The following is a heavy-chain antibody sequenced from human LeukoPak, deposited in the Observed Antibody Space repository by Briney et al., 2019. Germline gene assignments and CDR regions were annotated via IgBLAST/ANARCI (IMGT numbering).Heavy chain of an antibody. Sequence: SETLSLTCTVSGGSISSSSYYWGWIRQPPGKGLEWIVSIYYSGSTYYHPSRKSRFTISVNTSKNQFSLKLSSVTAADTAVYYCARQPPSDYDILTGYTPDAFDIWGQGTVVTVSS. D-gene: IGHD3-9*01. CDR1: GGSISSSSYY. J-gene: IGHJ3*02. CDR3: ARQPPSDYDILTGYTPDAFDI. V-gene: IGHV4-39*01. CDR2: IYYSGST.